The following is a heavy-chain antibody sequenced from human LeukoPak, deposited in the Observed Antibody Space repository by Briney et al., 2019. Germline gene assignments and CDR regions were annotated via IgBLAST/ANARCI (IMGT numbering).Heavy chain of an antibody. CDR1: GFTFSSYG. J-gene: IGHJ1*01. Sequence: GGSLRLSCAASGFTFSSYGMHWVRQAPGKGLEWVAFIRYDGSNKYYADSVKGRFTISRDNAKNTLYLQMNSLRAEDTAVYYCARVGYSSGWYPEYFQHWGQGTLVTVSS. V-gene: IGHV3-30*02. CDR3: ARVGYSSGWYPEYFQH. CDR2: IRYDGSNK. D-gene: IGHD6-19*01.